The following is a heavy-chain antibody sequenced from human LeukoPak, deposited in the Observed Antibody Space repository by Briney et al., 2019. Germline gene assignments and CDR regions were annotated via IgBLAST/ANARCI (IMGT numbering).Heavy chain of an antibody. Sequence: GGSLRLSCTASRFAVSDNYMAWVRQAPGKGLEWVSVVYSGGNTYYADSVEGRFTISRDNSKNTLYLQMNSLRVEDTAVYYCAKDLETHDTSACWGQGTLVTVSS. CDR2: VYSGGNT. CDR1: RFAVSDNY. V-gene: IGHV3-53*01. J-gene: IGHJ4*02. CDR3: AKDLETHDTSAC. D-gene: IGHD3-22*01.